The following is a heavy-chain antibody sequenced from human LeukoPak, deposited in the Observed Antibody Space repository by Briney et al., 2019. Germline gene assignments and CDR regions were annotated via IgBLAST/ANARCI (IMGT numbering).Heavy chain of an antibody. Sequence: SQTLSLTCTVSGGSISSGDYYWSWIRQPPGKGLEWIRYTYYSGSTYYNPSLKNRVSISVDTSKNHFSLNLSSVTAADTAVYYCARPYYYDSRIDPWGQGTLVTVSS. J-gene: IGHJ5*02. V-gene: IGHV4-30-4*01. CDR1: GGSISSGDYY. D-gene: IGHD3-22*01. CDR3: ARPYYYDSRIDP. CDR2: TYYSGST.